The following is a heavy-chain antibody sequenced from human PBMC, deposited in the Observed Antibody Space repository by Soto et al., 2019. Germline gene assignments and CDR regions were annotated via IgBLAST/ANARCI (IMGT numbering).Heavy chain of an antibody. CDR2: IKSKTDGGTT. CDR3: TTNLVGATFVEERVDY. D-gene: IGHD1-26*01. J-gene: IGHJ4*02. Sequence: EVQLVESGGGLVKPGGSLRLSCAASGFTFSNAWMSWVRQAPGKGLEWVGRIKSKTDGGTTDYAAPGKGRFTISRDDSKNTMYLQMNSLKTEDTAVYYCTTNLVGATFVEERVDYWGQGTLVTVSS. CDR1: GFTFSNAW. V-gene: IGHV3-15*01.